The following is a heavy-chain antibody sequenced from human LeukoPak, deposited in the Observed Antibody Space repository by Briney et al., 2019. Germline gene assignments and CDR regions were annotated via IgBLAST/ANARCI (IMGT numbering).Heavy chain of an antibody. D-gene: IGHD5-12*01. V-gene: IGHV3-23*01. Sequence: GGSLRLSCAASGYTFSSYAMSWVRQAPGKGLEWVSAISGSGGSTYYANSVKGRFTISRDNSKNTLYLKMNGLRAEDTAVYYCAKGPSGYDPARPNCFDPWGQGTMVTVSS. CDR2: ISGSGGST. CDR1: GYTFSSYA. CDR3: AKGPSGYDPARPNCFDP. J-gene: IGHJ5*02.